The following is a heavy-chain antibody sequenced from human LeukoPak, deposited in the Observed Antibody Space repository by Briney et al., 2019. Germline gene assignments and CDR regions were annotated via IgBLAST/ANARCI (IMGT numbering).Heavy chain of an antibody. CDR1: GFTFSSYA. CDR2: ISGCGGST. D-gene: IGHD3-10*01. J-gene: IGHJ5*02. V-gene: IGHV3-23*01. Sequence: GGSLRLSCAASGFTFSSYAMSWVRQAPGKGLEWVSAISGCGGSTYYADSVKGRFTISRDNSKNTLYLQMNSLRAEDTAVYYCAKVRPRGKGNNWFDPWGQGTLVTVSS. CDR3: AKVRPRGKGNNWFDP.